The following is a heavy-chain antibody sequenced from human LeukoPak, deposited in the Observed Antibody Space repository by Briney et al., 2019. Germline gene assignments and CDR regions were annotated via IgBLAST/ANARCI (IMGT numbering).Heavy chain of an antibody. D-gene: IGHD2-2*01. Sequence: PGGSLRLSCAASGFTVSSNYMTLVRQAPGKGLECVSVSYSGGRTYYADSVKGRFTISRDNSKNMVYLQMNSLTVDDTATYYCARGPMVSAGFFDSWGQGTLVTVSA. CDR3: ARGPMVSAGFFDS. CDR2: SYSGGRT. CDR1: GFTVSSNY. J-gene: IGHJ5*01. V-gene: IGHV3-53*01.